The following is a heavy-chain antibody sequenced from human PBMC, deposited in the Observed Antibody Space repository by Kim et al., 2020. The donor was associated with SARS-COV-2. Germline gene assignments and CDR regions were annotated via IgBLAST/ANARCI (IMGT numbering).Heavy chain of an antibody. V-gene: IGHV1-18*01. J-gene: IGHJ4*02. CDR3: ARGGKTADGTPLFY. CDR2: ISAYNGNT. Sequence: ASVKVSCKASGYTFTNYGFTWVRQAPGQGLEWMGWISAYNGNTNYAQNLQGRITTTTDTSTRTAYMELRSLRSDDTAVYYCARGGKTADGTPLFYWGQGTLVTVSS. D-gene: IGHD6-13*01. CDR1: GYTFTNYG.